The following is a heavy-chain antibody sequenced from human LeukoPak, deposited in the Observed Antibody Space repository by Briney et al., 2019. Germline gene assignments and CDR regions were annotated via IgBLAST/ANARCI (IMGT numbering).Heavy chain of an antibody. CDR1: GASISSYY. D-gene: IGHD6-13*01. J-gene: IGHJ4*02. CDR3: ARAGGGYSLDY. CDR2: LYYSGST. Sequence: SETLSLTCTVSGASISSYYWTWIRQPPGKGLGWIGYLYYSGSTNYNPSLKSRVTISVDTSKNQSSLKLTSVTAADTAVYYCARAGGGYSLDYWGQGTLVTVSS. V-gene: IGHV4-59*01.